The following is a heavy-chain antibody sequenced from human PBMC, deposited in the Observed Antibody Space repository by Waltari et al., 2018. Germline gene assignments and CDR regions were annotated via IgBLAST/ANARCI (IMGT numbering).Heavy chain of an antibody. D-gene: IGHD5-18*01. CDR1: GFTFSSYA. Sequence: EVQLLESGGGLVQPGGSLRLSCAASGFTFSSYAMSWVRQAPGKGLEWVSAISGSGGSTYYADSVKGRFTISRDNSKNTLYLQMNSLRAEDTAVYYCAIQVGYSYGYYYYWGQGTLVTVSS. J-gene: IGHJ4*02. CDR3: AIQVGYSYGYYYY. V-gene: IGHV3-23*01. CDR2: ISGSGGST.